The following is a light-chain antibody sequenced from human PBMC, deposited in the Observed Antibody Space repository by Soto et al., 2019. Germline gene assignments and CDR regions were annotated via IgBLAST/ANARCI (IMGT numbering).Light chain of an antibody. CDR3: QHYDNWPLT. Sequence: EIVMTQSPAALSVSPGERATLSCRAGQGVSSNLAWYQQKPGQAPRLLIYGASTRATGTPARFSGSGSGTDFTLTITSLQSEDFALYYCQHYDNWPLTFGGGTKVDIK. CDR2: GAS. CDR1: QGVSSN. V-gene: IGKV3-15*01. J-gene: IGKJ4*01.